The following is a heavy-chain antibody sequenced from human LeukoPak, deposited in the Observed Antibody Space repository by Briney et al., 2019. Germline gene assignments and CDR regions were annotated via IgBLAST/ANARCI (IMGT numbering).Heavy chain of an antibody. J-gene: IGHJ4*02. V-gene: IGHV4-59*01. D-gene: IGHD6-19*01. CDR1: GGSISSYY. CDR2: IYYSGST. Sequence: SETLSLTCTVSGGSISSYYWSWIRQPPGEGLEWIWYIYYSGSTKYNPSLESRVTISVDTSKNQFSLKLSSVTAADTAVYYCARGREWLFYFDYWGQGTLVTVSS. CDR3: ARGREWLFYFDY.